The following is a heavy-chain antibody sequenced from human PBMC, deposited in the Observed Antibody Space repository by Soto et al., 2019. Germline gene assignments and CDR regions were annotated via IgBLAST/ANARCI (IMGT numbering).Heavy chain of an antibody. Sequence: ASVKVSCKASGFTFTSSAVQWVRQARGQRLEWIGWIVVGSGNTNYAQKFQERVTITRDMSTSTAYMELSSLRSEDTAVYYCAAEDSNCTNGVCYTYYYGMDVWGQGTTVTVSS. CDR1: GFTFTSSA. V-gene: IGHV1-58*01. J-gene: IGHJ6*02. CDR2: IVVGSGNT. D-gene: IGHD2-8*01. CDR3: AAEDSNCTNGVCYTYYYGMDV.